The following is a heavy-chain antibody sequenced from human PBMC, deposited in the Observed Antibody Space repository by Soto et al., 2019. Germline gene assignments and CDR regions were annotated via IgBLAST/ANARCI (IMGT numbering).Heavy chain of an antibody. V-gene: IGHV3-74*01. Sequence: EVQLVESGGGFVPPGGSLRLSCAASGFTFSSYYMHWVRQAPGKGLVWVSRISSDGSSTSYADSVKGRFTISRDNAKNTLSLQVNSLRAEDTAVYYCARAGVKHAFDIWGQGTMVTVSS. D-gene: IGHD2-21*01. J-gene: IGHJ3*02. CDR3: ARAGVKHAFDI. CDR2: ISSDGSST. CDR1: GFTFSSYY.